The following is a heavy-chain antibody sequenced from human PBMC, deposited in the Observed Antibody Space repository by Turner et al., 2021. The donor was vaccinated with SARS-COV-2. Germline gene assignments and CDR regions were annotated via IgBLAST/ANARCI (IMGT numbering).Heavy chain of an antibody. CDR3: ARGNYDSLS. CDR1: GFTFSDYY. J-gene: IGHJ4*02. V-gene: IGHV3-66*01. D-gene: IGHD3-22*01. CDR2: IYSGGST. Sequence: VQLVESGGGLVKPGGSLRLSCAASGFTFSDYYMSWIRQAPGKGLEWVSIIYSGGSTYYADSVKGRFTISRDNSKNTLYLQMNSLRAEDTAVYYCARGNYDSLSWGQGTLVTVSS.